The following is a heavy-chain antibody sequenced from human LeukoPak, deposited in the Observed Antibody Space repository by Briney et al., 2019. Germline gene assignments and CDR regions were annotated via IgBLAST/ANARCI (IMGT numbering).Heavy chain of an antibody. CDR2: IYRGGST. J-gene: IGHJ3*02. CDR3: ARAGYYENYAFDI. D-gene: IGHD3-16*01. Sequence: RGSLRLSCAASGFTVSSNYMTWVRQAPGKGLEWVSVIYRGGSTYYADSVQGRFTISRDNSKNTLYLQMNSLRAEDTAVYYCARAGYYENYAFDIWGQGTRITLSS. V-gene: IGHV3-66*01. CDR1: GFTVSSNY.